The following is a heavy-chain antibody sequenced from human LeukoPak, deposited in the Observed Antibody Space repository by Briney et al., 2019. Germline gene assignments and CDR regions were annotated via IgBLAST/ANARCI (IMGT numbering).Heavy chain of an antibody. J-gene: IGHJ3*02. CDR2: IKQDGSEK. CDR1: GFTFSSYW. D-gene: IGHD2-2*02. Sequence: GGSLRLSCIASGFTFSSYWTSWVRQAPGKGLEWVANIKQDGSEKYYVDSVKGRFTISRDNAKNSLFLQMNSLRAEDTAVYYCARGWGDCTTVSCYTGGDVFDMWGQGTMVTVSS. CDR3: ARGWGDCTTVSCYTGGDVFDM. V-gene: IGHV3-7*01.